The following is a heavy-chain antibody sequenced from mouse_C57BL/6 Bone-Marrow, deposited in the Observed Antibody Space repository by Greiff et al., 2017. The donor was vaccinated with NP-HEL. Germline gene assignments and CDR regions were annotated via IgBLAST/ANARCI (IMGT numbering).Heavy chain of an antibody. J-gene: IGHJ4*01. V-gene: IGHV10-1*01. Sequence: EVKLVESGGGLVQPKGSLKLSCAASGFSFNTYAMNWVRQAPGKGLEWVARIRSKSNNYATYYADSGKDRFTISRDDSESMLYLQMNNLKTEDTAMYYCVRRGGNYYAMDYWGQGTSLTVSS. CDR1: GFSFNTYA. CDR3: VRRGGNYYAMDY. D-gene: IGHD2-1*01. CDR2: IRSKSNNYAT.